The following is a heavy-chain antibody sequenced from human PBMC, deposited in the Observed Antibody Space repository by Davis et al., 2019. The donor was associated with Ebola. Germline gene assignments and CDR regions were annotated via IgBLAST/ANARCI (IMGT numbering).Heavy chain of an antibody. J-gene: IGHJ6*02. D-gene: IGHD6-13*01. CDR2: IYSGDSDT. Sequence: PGGSLTLSCKASGYSFSSYWIAWVRQMPGSGLEWMGFIYSGDSDTRYSPSFRGQVTISADKSFSTAYLQWSGLKASDTAMYYCARHLSSSSWYPSRDYYGMDVWGQGTTVTVSS. CDR3: ARHLSSSSWYPSRDYYGMDV. V-gene: IGHV5-51*01. CDR1: GYSFSSYW.